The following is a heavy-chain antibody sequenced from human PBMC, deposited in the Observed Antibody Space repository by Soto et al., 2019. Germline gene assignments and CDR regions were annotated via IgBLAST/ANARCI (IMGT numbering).Heavy chain of an antibody. J-gene: IGHJ3*02. CDR3: ARMNFCGNPFSGALDI. CDR1: GFTFSSYA. CDR2: ISSNGGST. Sequence: EVQLVESGGGLVQPGGSLRLSCAASGFTFSSYAMHWVRQAPGQGLEYVSAISSNGGSTYYANSVKGRFTISRDNSKNALYLQMGILRAEDIAVYYCARMNFCGNPFSGALDIWGQGTMVTVSS. V-gene: IGHV3-64*01. D-gene: IGHD2-15*01.